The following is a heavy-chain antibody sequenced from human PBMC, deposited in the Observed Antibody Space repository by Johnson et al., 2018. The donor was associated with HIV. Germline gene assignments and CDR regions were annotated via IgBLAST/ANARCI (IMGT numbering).Heavy chain of an antibody. CDR3: ASSFRCGGDCAGAFDI. J-gene: IGHJ3*02. CDR2: ISYDGTNK. V-gene: IGHV3-30*14. D-gene: IGHD2-21*02. Sequence: QVQLVESGGGVVQPGRSLRLSCAASGFTFSSYAMHWVRQAPGKGLEWVAVISYDGTNKYYADSVKGRFTISRDNSKNTLYVQMSGLRAEDTAVYYCASSFRCGGDCAGAFDIWGQGTMVTVSS. CDR1: GFTFSSYA.